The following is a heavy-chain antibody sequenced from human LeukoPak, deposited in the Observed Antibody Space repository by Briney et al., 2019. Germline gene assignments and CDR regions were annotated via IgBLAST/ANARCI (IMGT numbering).Heavy chain of an antibody. Sequence: GASVKVSCKASGYTFTSYGISWVRQAPGQGLEWMGWISAYNGNTNYSQELQGRVTMTTDTSTSTAYMGLRSLRSDDTAVYYCARVTGIDTLLVVPDYWGQATLVTVCS. V-gene: IGHV1-18*01. D-gene: IGHD3-22*01. CDR2: ISAYNGNT. CDR1: GYTFTSYG. CDR3: ARVTGIDTLLVVPDY. J-gene: IGHJ4*02.